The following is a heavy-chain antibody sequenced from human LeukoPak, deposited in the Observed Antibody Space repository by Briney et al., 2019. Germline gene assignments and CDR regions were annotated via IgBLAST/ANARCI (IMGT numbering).Heavy chain of an antibody. V-gene: IGHV3-23*01. CDR1: GFTFSSYA. CDR3: AKVGHRWNLHKNKYYFDY. D-gene: IGHD1-1*01. Sequence: GGSLRLSCAASGFTFSSYAMSWVRQAPGKGLEWVSVISGSGGSTYYADSVKGRFTISRDNSKNTLYLQMNSLRAEDTAVYYCAKVGHRWNLHKNKYYFDYWGQGTLVTVSS. J-gene: IGHJ4*02. CDR2: ISGSGGST.